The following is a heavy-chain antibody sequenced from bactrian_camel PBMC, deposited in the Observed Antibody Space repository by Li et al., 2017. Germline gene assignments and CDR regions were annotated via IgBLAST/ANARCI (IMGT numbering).Heavy chain of an antibody. CDR3: AAAMGGWVVAGPMDPDEMHY. CDR1: ESTYC. Sequence: VQLVESGGGSVQAGGSLRLSCVASESTYCMAWFRQAQGKEREGVAAISSGTLTSYAHSVEGRFTISRDNSRNTLYLQMNSLKPEDTAMYYCAAAMGGWVVAGPMDPDEMHYWGQGTQVTVS. D-gene: IGHD1*01. V-gene: IGHV3S55*01. CDR2: ISSGTLT. J-gene: IGHJ4*01.